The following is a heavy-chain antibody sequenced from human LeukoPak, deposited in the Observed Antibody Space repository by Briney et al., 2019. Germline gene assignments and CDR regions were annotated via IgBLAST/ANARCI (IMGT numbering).Heavy chain of an antibody. J-gene: IGHJ4*02. CDR3: ARDGSASPLVGATTVDY. Sequence: GGSLRLSCAASGFTFSSYEMNWVRQAPGKGLEWVSYISSSGSTIYYADSVKGRFTISRDNAKNSLYLQMNSLRAEDTAVYYCARDGSASPLVGATTVDYWGQGTLVTVSS. V-gene: IGHV3-48*03. D-gene: IGHD1-26*01. CDR1: GFTFSSYE. CDR2: ISSSGSTI.